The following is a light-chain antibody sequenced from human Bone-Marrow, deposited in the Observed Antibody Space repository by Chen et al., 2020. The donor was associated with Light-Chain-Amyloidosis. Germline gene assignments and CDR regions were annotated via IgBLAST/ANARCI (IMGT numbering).Light chain of an antibody. Sequence: ELVLPQSPATLSLSPGERATLSCRASQSVSSYLAWYQQKPGQAPRLLIYDASNRATGIPARFSGSGSGTDFTLTISSLEPEDFAVYYCQQRSNWPYTFGQGTKLEIK. CDR1: QSVSSY. J-gene: IGKJ2*01. CDR2: DAS. V-gene: IGKV3-11*01. CDR3: QQRSNWPYT.